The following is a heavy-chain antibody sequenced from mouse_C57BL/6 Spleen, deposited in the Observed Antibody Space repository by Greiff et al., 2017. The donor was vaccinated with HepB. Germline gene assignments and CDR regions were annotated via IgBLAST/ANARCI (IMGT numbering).Heavy chain of an antibody. CDR2: IDPSDSYT. J-gene: IGHJ4*01. V-gene: IGHV1-69*01. CDR3: ARGSDYWMDC. D-gene: IGHD2-13*01. Sequence: QVQLKQPGAELVMPGASVKLSCTASGYTFTSYWMPWVKQRPGQGLEWIGEIDPSDSYTNYNQKFKGKSTLTVDKSSSTAYMQLSSLTSEDSAVYYCARGSDYWMDCWGRGTSVTVSS. CDR1: GYTFTSYW.